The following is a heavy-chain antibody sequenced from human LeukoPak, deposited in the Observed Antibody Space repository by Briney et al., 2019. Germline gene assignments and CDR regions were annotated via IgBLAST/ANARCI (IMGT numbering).Heavy chain of an antibody. CDR3: ARGPIVGATTLFTFHY. D-gene: IGHD1-26*01. CDR1: GFTFSSYW. J-gene: IGHJ4*02. CDR2: IHGDGSSTST. Sequence: GGSLRLSCTASGFTFSSYWMHWVRQAPGKGLMWVSRIHGDGSSTSTSYAGSVKGRFTISSDNAKNTLYLQMDSLRAEDTAVYYCARGPIVGATTLFTFHYWGQGTLVAVSS. V-gene: IGHV3-74*01.